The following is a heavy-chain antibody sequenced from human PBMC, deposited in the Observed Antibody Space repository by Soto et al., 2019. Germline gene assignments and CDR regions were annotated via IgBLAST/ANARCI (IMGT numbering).Heavy chain of an antibody. Sequence: QVPLQESGPRLVRPSGTLSLTCTVSSGSITSANWWSWVRQPPGRGLEWIGEIYHSGSTNYNLSLKRRATLSVDKSKNQFSLSLSSVTAADTASYYCARRGGGGVLAATTPFDYWGQGTLVTVSS. V-gene: IGHV4-4*02. CDR3: ARRGGGGVLAATTPFDY. J-gene: IGHJ4*02. D-gene: IGHD2-15*01. CDR2: IYHSGST. CDR1: SGSITSANW.